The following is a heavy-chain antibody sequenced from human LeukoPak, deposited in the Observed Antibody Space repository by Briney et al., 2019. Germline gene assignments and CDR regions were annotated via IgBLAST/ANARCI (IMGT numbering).Heavy chain of an antibody. J-gene: IGHJ4*02. CDR2: INEDGSIT. D-gene: IGHD1-26*01. V-gene: IGHV3-74*01. CDR3: ARDLGGIAGS. Sequence: GGSLRLSCAASGFTFTRYWMHWVRQVPGKGLDWVSRINEDGSITTHADSVRGRFTISRDNARDTLYLQMNSLRSEDTAVYYCARDLGGIAGSWGQGTLVTVSS. CDR1: GFTFTRYW.